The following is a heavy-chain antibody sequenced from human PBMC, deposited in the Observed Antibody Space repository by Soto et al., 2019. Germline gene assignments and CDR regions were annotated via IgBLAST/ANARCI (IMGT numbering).Heavy chain of an antibody. J-gene: IGHJ4*02. CDR1: GVTFSTFG. Sequence: GSLRLSCAAAGVTFSTFGMHWVRQAPGKGLEWVALIWFDGSNKNYVESVKGRFTISRDNSKNTLYLQMNSLRAEDTAVYYCARDRGAGYFDYWGQGIMVTVSS. V-gene: IGHV3-33*01. CDR2: IWFDGSNK. CDR3: ARDRGAGYFDY.